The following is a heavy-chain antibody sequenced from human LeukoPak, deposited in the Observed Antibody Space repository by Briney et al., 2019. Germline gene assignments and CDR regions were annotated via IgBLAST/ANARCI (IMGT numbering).Heavy chain of an antibody. CDR1: GGSISSVSSF. Sequence: SETLSLTCTVSGGSISSVSSFWSWIRQPAGKGLEWIGRIYTSGSTYYNPSLKSRVTISVDTSKNQFSLRLSPVTAADTAVYYCARGGKAAAGTDFDYWGQGTLVTVSS. CDR2: IYTSGST. V-gene: IGHV4-61*02. CDR3: ARGGKAAAGTDFDY. J-gene: IGHJ4*02. D-gene: IGHD6-13*01.